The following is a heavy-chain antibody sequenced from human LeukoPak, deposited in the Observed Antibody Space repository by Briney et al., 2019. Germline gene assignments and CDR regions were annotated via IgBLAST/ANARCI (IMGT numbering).Heavy chain of an antibody. CDR3: ARGLDVDYDSSGYYSLDY. CDR2: INPSGGST. V-gene: IGHV1-46*01. J-gene: IGHJ4*02. CDR1: GYTFISYQ. Sequence: ASVKVSCKASGYTFISYQMHWVRQAPGQELEWMGRINPSGGSTSYAQKFQGRVTMTRDTTTSTVYMELSSLRSEDTAVYYCARGLDVDYDSSGYYSLDYWGQGTLVTVSS. D-gene: IGHD3-22*01.